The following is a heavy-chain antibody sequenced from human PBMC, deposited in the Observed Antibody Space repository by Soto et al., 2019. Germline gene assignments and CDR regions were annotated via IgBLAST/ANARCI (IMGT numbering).Heavy chain of an antibody. CDR1: GFTFSTYA. D-gene: IGHD3-22*01. J-gene: IGHJ4*02. V-gene: IGHV3-23*01. CDR3: AKGSSASRPYYFHS. Sequence: EVQLLESGGGLVQPGGSLRLSCAASGFTFSTYAMRWVRQAPGKGLEWVSAITGSGGSTYYADSVKGRFTISRDNSKNTLYLQMDSLRADDTAVYYCAKGSSASRPYYFHSWGQGTLVTVSS. CDR2: ITGSGGST.